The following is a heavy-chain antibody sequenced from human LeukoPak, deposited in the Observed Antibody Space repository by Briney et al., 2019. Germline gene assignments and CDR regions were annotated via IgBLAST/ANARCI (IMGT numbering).Heavy chain of an antibody. V-gene: IGHV4-34*01. D-gene: IGHD2-2*01. CDR2: INHSGST. Sequence: ASETLSLTCAVYGGSFSGYYWSWIRQPPGKGLEWIGEINHSGSTNYNPSLKSRVTISVDKSKNQFSLKLSSVTAADTAVYYCAREERVGSKPYYYYYMDVWGKGTTVTVSS. CDR3: AREERVGSKPYYYYYMDV. J-gene: IGHJ6*03. CDR1: GGSFSGYY.